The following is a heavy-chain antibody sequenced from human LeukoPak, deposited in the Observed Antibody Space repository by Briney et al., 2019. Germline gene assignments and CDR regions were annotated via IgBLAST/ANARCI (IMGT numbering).Heavy chain of an antibody. CDR2: ISAYNGST. CDR3: ARDCSSTSCYTGYYYYGMDV. J-gene: IGHJ6*02. Sequence: VASVKVSCKASGYTFTSYGISWVRQAPGQGLEWMGWISAYNGSTNYAQKLQGRVTMTTDTSTSTAYMELRSLRSDDTAVYYCARDCSSTSCYTGYYYYGMDVWGQGTTVTVSS. D-gene: IGHD2-2*02. CDR1: GYTFTSYG. V-gene: IGHV1-18*01.